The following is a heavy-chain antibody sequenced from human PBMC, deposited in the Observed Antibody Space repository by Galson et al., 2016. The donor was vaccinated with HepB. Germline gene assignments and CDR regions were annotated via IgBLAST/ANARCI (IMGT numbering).Heavy chain of an antibody. CDR1: GDSVSNKRVA. Sequence: CAISGDSVSNKRVAWNWLRQSPSRGLEWLGRTYYRSRWFNDYSTSVKSRISIKPDTSQNQFSLHLDSVTPDDAVTYYCARDQAIAQAGTRWIDAWGQGMLVTVSS. CDR3: ARDQAIAQAGTRWIDA. J-gene: IGHJ5*02. CDR2: TYYRSRWFN. D-gene: IGHD1-1*01. V-gene: IGHV6-1*01.